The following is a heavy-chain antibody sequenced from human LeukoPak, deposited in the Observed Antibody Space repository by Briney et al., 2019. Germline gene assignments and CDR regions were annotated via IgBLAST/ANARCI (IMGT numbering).Heavy chain of an antibody. CDR1: GGSISSGGYY. Sequence: SQTLSLTCTVSGGSISSGGYYWSWIRQHPGKGLEWIGYIYYSGSTYYNPSFKSRVTISVDTSKNQFSLKLSSVTAADTAVYYCARVDTAMVGSDYWGQGTLVTVSS. J-gene: IGHJ4*02. CDR2: IYYSGST. CDR3: ARVDTAMVGSDY. D-gene: IGHD5-18*01. V-gene: IGHV4-31*03.